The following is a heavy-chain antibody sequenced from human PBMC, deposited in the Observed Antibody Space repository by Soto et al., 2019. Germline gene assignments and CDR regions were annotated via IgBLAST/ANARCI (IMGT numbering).Heavy chain of an antibody. Sequence: SETLSLTCTVSGDSISSLYWSWIRQPPGKGLEWIGYIYYSGSINYNPSLKSRVNISVDPSKNQFSLRLSPVTAADPAIFYCARLRAPQDDILTVYLDYWGQGTLVTVSS. J-gene: IGHJ4*02. CDR2: IYYSGSI. D-gene: IGHD3-9*01. CDR3: ARLRAPQDDILTVYLDY. CDR1: GDSISSLY. V-gene: IGHV4-59*01.